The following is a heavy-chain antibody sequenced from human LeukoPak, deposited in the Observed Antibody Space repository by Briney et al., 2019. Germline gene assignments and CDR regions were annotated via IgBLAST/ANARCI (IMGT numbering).Heavy chain of an antibody. J-gene: IGHJ4*02. CDR2: IIPILGIA. D-gene: IGHD3-22*01. CDR1: GGTFSSYT. CDR3: AIHYYDSSGYSDY. Sequence: SVKVSCKASGGTFSSYTISWVRQAPGQGLEWVGRIIPILGIANYAQKFQGRVTITADKSTSTAYMELSSLRSEDTAVYYCAIHYYDSSGYSDYWGQGTLVTVSS. V-gene: IGHV1-69*02.